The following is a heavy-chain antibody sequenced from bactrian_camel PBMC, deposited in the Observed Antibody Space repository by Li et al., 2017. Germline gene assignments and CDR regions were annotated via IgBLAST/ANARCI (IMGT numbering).Heavy chain of an antibody. CDR1: VDSFYC. D-gene: IGHD1*01. CDR2: IDDVGSI. Sequence: VQLVESGGGLVQPGGSLRLSCAVSVDSFYCMGWYRQTPGKEREAVAAIDDVGSISYANFAKGRFTISRDNAKNTMYLQMNSLKPDDAGPYYCAGDLDMSWVSPGRVADCGRYDPPDFPTWGQGTQV. J-gene: IGHJ6*01. V-gene: IGHV3S53*01. CDR3: AGDLDMSWVSPGRVADCGRYDPPDFPT.